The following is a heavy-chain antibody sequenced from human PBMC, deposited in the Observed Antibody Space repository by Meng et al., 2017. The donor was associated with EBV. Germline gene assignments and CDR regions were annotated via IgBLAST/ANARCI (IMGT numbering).Heavy chain of an antibody. CDR2: TNEGGGIT. J-gene: IGHJ4*02. V-gene: IGHV3-74*01. CDR1: GFTFSRFW. Sequence: EVQLVESGGGPVRPGGSLRLSCAVSGFTFSRFWMHWVRQVPGKGLVWVARTNEGGGITNYADSVKGRFIISRDNTRNTLYLQMNSLRDEDTAVYFCSRDLAGPFDDWGQGTLVTVSS. CDR3: SRDLAGPFDD.